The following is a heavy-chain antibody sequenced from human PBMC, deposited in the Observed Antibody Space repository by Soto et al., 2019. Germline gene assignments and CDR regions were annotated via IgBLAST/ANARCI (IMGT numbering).Heavy chain of an antibody. CDR1: GFAFGSHG. CDR3: AREKADIVVAPVATSGMDV. Sequence: QVQLVESGGGVVQPGRSLKLSCIGSGFAFGSHGMHWDRQVSGKGLEWVAVISHDGQNQYYRDSVKGRFTISRDNSKNSLYLEVNSLRVEDTAVYHCAREKADIVVAPVATSGMDVWGQGTAVTVSS. J-gene: IGHJ6*02. V-gene: IGHV3-30*03. CDR2: ISHDGQNQ. D-gene: IGHD2-21*01.